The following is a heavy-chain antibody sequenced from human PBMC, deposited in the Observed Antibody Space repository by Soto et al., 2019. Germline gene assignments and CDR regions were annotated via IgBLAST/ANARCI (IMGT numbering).Heavy chain of an antibody. V-gene: IGHV1-18*01. D-gene: IGHD1-26*01. CDR3: ARYWEDIRHINCFDP. CDR2: FSGYDGRT. J-gene: IGHJ5*02. CDR1: GYTFINYV. Sequence: QLVQSVVEVKKPGASVRVSCKASGYTFINYVSSWGRQDPGQGGEWMGWFSGYDGRTNYAQRFQGRVTMTTDTATKKAYMELTSLTSDYTAVYYCARYWEDIRHINCFDPWGQGTLVTVSS.